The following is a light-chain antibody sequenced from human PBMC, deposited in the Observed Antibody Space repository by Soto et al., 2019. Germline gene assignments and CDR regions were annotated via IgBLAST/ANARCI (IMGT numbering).Light chain of an antibody. CDR3: VTWDDSLNGRV. CDR1: GSNIGRNY. CDR2: RNN. J-gene: IGLJ1*01. Sequence: QSVLTQPPSASGTPGQRVTISCSGGGSNIGRNYVYWYQQFPGTAPKIVIYRNNQRPSGVPDRFSGSKSDTSASLAISGLRSEDEADYYCVTWDDSLNGRVFGTGTQLTVL. V-gene: IGLV1-47*01.